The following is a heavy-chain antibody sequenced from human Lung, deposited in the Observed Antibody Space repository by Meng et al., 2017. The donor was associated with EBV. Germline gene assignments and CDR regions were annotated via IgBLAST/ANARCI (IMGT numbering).Heavy chain of an antibody. J-gene: IGHJ4*02. CDR3: ARKYSLSYSRFDY. D-gene: IGHD1-26*01. CDR1: GYTFTDYG. Sequence: QGQLVQSESQLKKPGDSVKVSCKASGYTFTDYGLHWVRQAPGQRLEWMGWINTNTGNPTYAQGFTGRFVFSLDTSVSTTYLQISGLEAEDAAVYYCARKYSLSYSRFDYWGQGSLVTVSS. V-gene: IGHV7-4-1*02. CDR2: INTNTGNP.